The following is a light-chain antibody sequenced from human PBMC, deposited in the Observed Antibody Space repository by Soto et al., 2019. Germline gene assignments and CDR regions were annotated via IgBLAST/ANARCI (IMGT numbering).Light chain of an antibody. CDR2: EVS. V-gene: IGLV2-8*01. J-gene: IGLJ1*01. CDR1: SSDVGGYNY. CDR3: SSYAGSNNFV. Sequence: QSVVTQPRSVSGSPGQAVTISCTGTSSDVGGYNYVSWYQQHPGKAPKLMIYEVSERPSGVPDRFSGSKSSNTASLTVSGLQAEDEADYYCSSYAGSNNFVFGTGTKVTVL.